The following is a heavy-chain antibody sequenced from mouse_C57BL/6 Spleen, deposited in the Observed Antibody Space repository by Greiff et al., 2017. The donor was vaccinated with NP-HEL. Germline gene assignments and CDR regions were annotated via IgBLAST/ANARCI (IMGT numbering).Heavy chain of an antibody. J-gene: IGHJ3*01. V-gene: IGHV1-52*01. CDR3: ASGGNYEGRFAY. D-gene: IGHD2-1*01. CDR1: GYTFTSYW. Sequence: VQLQQPGAELVRPGSSVKLSCKASGYTFTSYWMHWVKQRPIQGLEWIGNIDPSDSETHYNQKFKDKATLTVDKSSSTAYMQLSSLTSEDSAVYYCASGGNYEGRFAYWGQGTLVTVSA. CDR2: IDPSDSET.